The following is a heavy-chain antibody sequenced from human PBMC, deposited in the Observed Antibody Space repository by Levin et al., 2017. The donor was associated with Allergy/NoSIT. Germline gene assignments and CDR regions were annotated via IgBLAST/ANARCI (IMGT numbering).Heavy chain of an antibody. CDR2: INHSGST. J-gene: IGHJ4*02. CDR1: GGSVSGYY. Sequence: PSETLSLTCAVYGGSVSGYYWSWIRQPPGKGLEWIGEINHSGSTNYHPSIKSRVTMSIDTSTDQFSLRVTSVTAADTAAYYCARGQRSDYYDASGFYYVFDHWGQGTLVTVSS. V-gene: IGHV4-34*01. D-gene: IGHD3-22*01. CDR3: ARGQRSDYYDASGFYYVFDH.